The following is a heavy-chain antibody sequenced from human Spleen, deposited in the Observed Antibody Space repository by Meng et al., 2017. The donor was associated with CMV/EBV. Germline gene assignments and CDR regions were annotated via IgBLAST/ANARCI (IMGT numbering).Heavy chain of an antibody. D-gene: IGHD4-17*01. CDR1: GGTFSSNT. J-gene: IGHJ4*02. CDR3: ARVMTTVTTYYFDY. Sequence: ASVKVSCKASGGTFSSNTINWVRQAPGQGLEWMGIINPSGGSTSYAQKFQGRVTMTRDTSTSTVYMELSSLRSEDTAVYYCARVMTTVTTYYFDYWGQGTLVTVSS. V-gene: IGHV1-46*01. CDR2: INPSGGST.